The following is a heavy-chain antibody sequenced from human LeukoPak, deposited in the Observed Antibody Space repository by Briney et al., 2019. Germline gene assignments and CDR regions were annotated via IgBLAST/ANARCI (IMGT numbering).Heavy chain of an antibody. D-gene: IGHD3-22*01. CDR3: ARGIPYYYDSSGRRGVLDY. CDR1: GFTFSSYW. J-gene: IGHJ4*02. Sequence: GGSLRLSCAASGFTFSSYWMSWVRQAPGKGLEWVANIKRDGSEKYYVDSVKGRFTISRDNAKNSLYLQVNSLRAEDTAVYYCARGIPYYYDSSGRRGVLDYWGQGTLVTVSS. V-gene: IGHV3-7*01. CDR2: IKRDGSEK.